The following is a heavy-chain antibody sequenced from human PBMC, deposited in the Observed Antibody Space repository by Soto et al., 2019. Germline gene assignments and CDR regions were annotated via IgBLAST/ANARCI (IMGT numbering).Heavy chain of an antibody. D-gene: IGHD5-18*01. CDR1: CGSISCYY. Sequence: SETLSLTCTVSCGSISCYYWSWIRQPPGKGLEWIGYIYYSGSTNYNPSLKSRVTISVDTSKNQFSLKLSSVTAADTAVYYCARADGYSYGYRWFDPWGQGTLVTVSS. V-gene: IGHV4-59*01. CDR3: ARADGYSYGYRWFDP. CDR2: IYYSGST. J-gene: IGHJ5*02.